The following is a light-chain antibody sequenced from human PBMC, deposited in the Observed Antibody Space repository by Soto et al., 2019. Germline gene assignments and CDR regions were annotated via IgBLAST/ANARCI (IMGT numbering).Light chain of an antibody. CDR2: GAS. Sequence: EILMTQSPATLSFSPLERATLSCMASQSINNNLAWYQRTPGQAPRLLIYGASTRATGIPDRFSGSGSGTEFTLTISSLQSEDFAAYFCQQYDNWPLTFGGGTKVDIK. V-gene: IGKV3-15*01. CDR3: QQYDNWPLT. CDR1: QSINNN. J-gene: IGKJ4*01.